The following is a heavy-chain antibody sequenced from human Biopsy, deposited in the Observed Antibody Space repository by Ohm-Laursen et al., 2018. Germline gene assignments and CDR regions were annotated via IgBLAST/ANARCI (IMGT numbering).Heavy chain of an antibody. V-gene: IGHV3-21*06. J-gene: IGHJ4*02. CDR1: GFTFNAYW. D-gene: IGHD4-17*01. CDR2: ITGGGNYI. Sequence: SLRLSCAASGFTFNAYWMYWVRQVPGKGLEWVSSITGGGNYINYADSVRGRFTISRDNSKNSVYLVMSSLRAEDTAVYFCATAAYAPPYFDLWGRGTVVTVSS. CDR3: ATAAYAPPYFDL.